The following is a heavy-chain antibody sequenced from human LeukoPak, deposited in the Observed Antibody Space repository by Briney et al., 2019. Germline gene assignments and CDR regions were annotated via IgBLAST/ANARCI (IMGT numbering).Heavy chain of an antibody. CDR1: GYSISSGYY. V-gene: IGHV4-38-2*02. CDR3: ARALNLYYYDTSVEPAFDI. J-gene: IGHJ3*02. CDR2: IYHSGST. D-gene: IGHD3-22*01. Sequence: SETLSLTCTVSGYSISSGYYWGWIRQPPGKGLEWIGSIYHSGSTYYNPSLKSRVTISVDTSKNQFSLKLSSVTAADTAVYYCARALNLYYYDTSVEPAFDIWGQGTMVTVSS.